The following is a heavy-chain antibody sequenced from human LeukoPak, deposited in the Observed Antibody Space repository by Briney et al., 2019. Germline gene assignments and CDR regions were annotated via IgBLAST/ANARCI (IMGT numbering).Heavy chain of an antibody. CDR3: AKRTARVVVIASPFDY. CDR2: ISGSGGST. J-gene: IGHJ4*02. V-gene: IGHV3-23*01. D-gene: IGHD2-21*01. Sequence: PGGSLRLSCAASGFTFSSYAMSWVRQAPRKGLEWVSAISGSGGSTYSADSVKGRFTISRDNSKNTLYLQMNSLRAEDTAVYYCAKRTARVVVIASPFDYWGQGTLVTVSS. CDR1: GFTFSSYA.